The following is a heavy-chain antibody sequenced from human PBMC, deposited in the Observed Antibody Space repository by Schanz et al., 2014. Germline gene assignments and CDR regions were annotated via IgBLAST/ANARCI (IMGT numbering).Heavy chain of an antibody. CDR3: AKYGTGKGVSFEY. CDR1: RLTFGNYW. CDR2: INQDGSQK. V-gene: IGHV3-7*01. D-gene: IGHD1-26*01. Sequence: EVQLVESGGGLVQPGGSLRLSCATSRLTFGNYWMSWVRQAPGKGLEWVANINQDGSQKYYVGSVKGRFTISRDNAKDSLYLQMTSLRAEDTAVYYCAKYGTGKGVSFEYWGQGTLVTVSS. J-gene: IGHJ4*02.